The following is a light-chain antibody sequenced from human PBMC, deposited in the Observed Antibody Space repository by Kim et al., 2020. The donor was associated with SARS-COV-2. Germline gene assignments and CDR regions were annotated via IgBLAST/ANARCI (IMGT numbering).Light chain of an antibody. CDR3: CSYAGSSTYNWV. Sequence: SITISCTGTSRDVGSYNLVSWYQQHPGKAPKLMIYEVSKRPSGVSNRFSGSKSGNTASLTISGLQAEDEADYYCCSYAGSSTYNWVFGGGTQLTVL. CDR2: EVS. V-gene: IGLV2-23*02. CDR1: SRDVGSYNL. J-gene: IGLJ3*02.